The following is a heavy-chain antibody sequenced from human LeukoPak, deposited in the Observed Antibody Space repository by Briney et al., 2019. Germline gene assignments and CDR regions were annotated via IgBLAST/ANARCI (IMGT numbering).Heavy chain of an antibody. CDR1: GFTFTSSA. V-gene: IGHV1-58*02. Sequence: SVKVSCKASGFTFTSSAMQWVRQARGQRLEWIGWIVVGSGNTNYAQKFQERVTITRDMSTSTTYMELSSLRSEDTAVYYCGADLTMVRGVPRWFDPWGQGTLVAVSS. CDR3: GADLTMVRGVPRWFDP. D-gene: IGHD3-10*01. J-gene: IGHJ5*02. CDR2: IVVGSGNT.